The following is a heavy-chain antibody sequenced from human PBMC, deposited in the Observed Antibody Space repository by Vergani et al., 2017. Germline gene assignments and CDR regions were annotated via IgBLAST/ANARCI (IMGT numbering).Heavy chain of an antibody. CDR2: INYSGST. D-gene: IGHD4-17*01. Sequence: QVQLQQWGAGLLKPSETLSLTCAVYGGSFSGYYWSWIRQPPGKGLEWIGDINYSGSTNYNPSLKSRVTISVDTSKNQFSLKLSSVTAADTAVYYCARELYGDYCYYYYYYIDVWGKGTTVTVSS. CDR1: GGSFSGYY. V-gene: IGHV4-34*01. CDR3: ARELYGDYCYYYYYYIDV. J-gene: IGHJ6*03.